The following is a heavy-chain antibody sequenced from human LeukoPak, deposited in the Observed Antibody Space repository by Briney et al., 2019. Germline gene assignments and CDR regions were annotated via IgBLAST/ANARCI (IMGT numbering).Heavy chain of an antibody. CDR2: ICYSGST. CDR3: ARHTGVQLWNPNWFDP. CDR1: GGSISSYY. J-gene: IGHJ5*02. V-gene: IGHV4-59*08. Sequence: PSETLSLTCTVSGGSISSYYWSWIRQPPGKGLEWIGFICYSGSTNYNPSLKSRVTISVDTSKNQFSLKLTSVTAADTAVYYCARHTGVQLWNPNWFDPWGQGTLVTVSS. D-gene: IGHD5-18*01.